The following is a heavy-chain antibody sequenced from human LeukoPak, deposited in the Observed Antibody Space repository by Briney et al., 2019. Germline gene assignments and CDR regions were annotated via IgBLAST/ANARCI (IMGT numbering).Heavy chain of an antibody. J-gene: IGHJ4*02. CDR3: ARALGSYYDFWSGRAYYFDY. CDR2: INWNGGST. V-gene: IGHV3-20*04. CDR1: GFTFDDYG. Sequence: PGGSLRLSCAASGFTFDDYGMSWVRQAPGKGLEWVSGINWNGGSTGYADSVKGRFTISRDNAKSSLYLQMNSLRAEDTALYYCARALGSYYDFWSGRAYYFDYWGQGTLVTVSS. D-gene: IGHD3-3*01.